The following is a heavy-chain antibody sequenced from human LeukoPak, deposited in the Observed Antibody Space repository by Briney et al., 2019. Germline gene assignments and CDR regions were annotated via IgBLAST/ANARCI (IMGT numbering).Heavy chain of an antibody. J-gene: IGHJ5*02. V-gene: IGHV1-8*02. CDR3: ARGASLNYYRSGSYYINDWFDP. Sequence: ASVKVSCKASGYTFTSYYMHWVRQAPGQGLEWMGRINPNGGNTGYAQKFQGRVTMTRDISISTAYMERSSLRSDDTAVYYCARGASLNYYRSGSYYINDWFDPWGQGTLVTVSS. CDR2: INPNGGNT. D-gene: IGHD3-10*01. CDR1: GYTFTSYY.